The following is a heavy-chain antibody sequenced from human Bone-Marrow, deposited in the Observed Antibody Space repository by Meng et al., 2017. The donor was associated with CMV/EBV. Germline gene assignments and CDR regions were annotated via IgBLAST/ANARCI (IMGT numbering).Heavy chain of an antibody. Sequence: SVKVSCKASGFTFTSSAVQWVRQARGQRLEWIGWIVVGSGNTNYAQKFQERVTITRAMSTSTAYMELSSLRSEDTAVYYCARVVVPAGRFYYFDYWGQGTLVTVSS. D-gene: IGHD2-2*01. CDR3: ARVVVPAGRFYYFDY. CDR1: GFTFTSSA. CDR2: IVVGSGNT. J-gene: IGHJ4*02. V-gene: IGHV1-58*01.